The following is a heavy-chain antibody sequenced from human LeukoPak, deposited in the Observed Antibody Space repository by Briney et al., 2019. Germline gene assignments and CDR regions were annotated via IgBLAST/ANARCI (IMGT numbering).Heavy chain of an antibody. J-gene: IGHJ4*02. CDR2: VHYSGTT. D-gene: IGHD1-26*01. V-gene: IGHV4-38-2*02. CDR1: GYSLTNGYY. Sequence: PSETLSLTCTVSGYSLTNGYYWGWVRRPPGKGLEWIGCVHYSGTTYYKPSLKRRITIEDTSKNQFSLKLSSVTAADTAMYYCARMGRREPVDYWGQGILVTVSS. CDR3: ARMGRREPVDY.